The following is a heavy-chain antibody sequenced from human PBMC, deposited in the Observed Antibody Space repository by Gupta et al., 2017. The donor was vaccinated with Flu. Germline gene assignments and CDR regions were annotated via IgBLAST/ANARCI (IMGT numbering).Heavy chain of an antibody. V-gene: IGHV1-18*01. D-gene: IGHD3-10*01. CDR1: GYSFPNYG. CDR2: ISGYSGNT. CDR3: ARDRVMSRGVISLGLPFDY. Sequence: QVQLVQSGVEVKKPGASVKVSCKTSGYSFPNYGISWVRQAPGQGLEWMGWISGYSGNTKYAQKFQDRVIMTTDTSTTTGYMELRSLRSDDTAVYYCARDRVMSRGVISLGLPFDYWGQGTLVTVSS. J-gene: IGHJ4*02.